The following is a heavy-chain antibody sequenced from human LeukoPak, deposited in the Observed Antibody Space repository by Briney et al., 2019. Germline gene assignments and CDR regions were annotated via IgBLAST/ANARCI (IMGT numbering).Heavy chain of an antibody. CDR1: GFTVSSYA. V-gene: IGHV3-30-3*01. Sequence: GGSLRLSCAASGFTVSSYAMHWVRQAPGKGLEWVAVISYDGSNKYYADSVKGRFTISRDNSKNTLYLQMNSLRAEDTAVYYCARAPDYSSGWYERPYYFDYWGQGTLVTVSS. CDR3: ARAPDYSSGWYERPYYFDY. J-gene: IGHJ4*02. CDR2: ISYDGSNK. D-gene: IGHD6-19*01.